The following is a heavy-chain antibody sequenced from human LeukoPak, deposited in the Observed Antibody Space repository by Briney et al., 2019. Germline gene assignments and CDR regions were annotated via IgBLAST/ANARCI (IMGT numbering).Heavy chain of an antibody. Sequence: PSETLSLTCTVSGGSISSSSYYWGWIRQPPGKGLEWIGSIYYSGSTNYNPSLKSRVTISVDTSKNQFSLKLSSVTAADTAVYYCARGATSLSCFDSRGQGTLVTVRS. J-gene: IGHJ4*02. D-gene: IGHD2/OR15-2a*01. V-gene: IGHV4-39*07. CDR3: ARGATSLSCFDS. CDR2: IYYSGST. CDR1: GGSISSSSYY.